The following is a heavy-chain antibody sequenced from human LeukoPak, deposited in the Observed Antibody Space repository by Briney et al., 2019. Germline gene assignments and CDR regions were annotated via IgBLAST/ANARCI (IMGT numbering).Heavy chain of an antibody. CDR3: ARGIAALDWFDP. Sequence: SETLSLTCTVSGGSISSGGYYWSWIRQHPGKGLEWIGYIYYSGSTYYNPSLKSRVTISVDTSKNQFSLKLSSVTAADTAVYYCARGIAALDWFDPWGQGTLVTVSS. J-gene: IGHJ5*02. CDR2: IYYSGST. V-gene: IGHV4-31*03. CDR1: GGSISSGGYY. D-gene: IGHD6-6*01.